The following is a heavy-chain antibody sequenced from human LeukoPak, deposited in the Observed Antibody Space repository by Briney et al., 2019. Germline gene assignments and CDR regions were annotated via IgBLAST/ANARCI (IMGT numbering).Heavy chain of an antibody. D-gene: IGHD1-1*01. V-gene: IGHV4-39*07. CDR2: IYYSGST. CDR3: AKNDGNLPYYYYYLDV. J-gene: IGHJ6*03. Sequence: SETLSLTCTVSGGSISSSSYYWGWIRQPPGKGLEWIGSIYYSGSTYYNPSLKSRVTISVDTSKNQFSLKLSSVTAADTAVYYCAKNDGNLPYYYYYLDVWGKGTTVTVSS. CDR1: GGSISSSSYY.